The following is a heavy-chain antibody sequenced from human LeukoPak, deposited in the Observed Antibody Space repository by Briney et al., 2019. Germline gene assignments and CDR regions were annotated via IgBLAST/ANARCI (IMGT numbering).Heavy chain of an antibody. CDR2: IYYSGST. V-gene: IGHV4-39*01. D-gene: IGHD3-9*01. CDR3: ARQYFDAGNHYYYMDV. J-gene: IGHJ6*03. Sequence: SETLSLTCTVSGGSISSSSYYWGWIRQPPGKGLEWIGSIYYSGSTYYNPSLKSRVTISVDTSKNQFSLKLSSVTAADTAVYYCARQYFDAGNHYYYMDVWGKGTTVTISS. CDR1: GGSISSSSYY.